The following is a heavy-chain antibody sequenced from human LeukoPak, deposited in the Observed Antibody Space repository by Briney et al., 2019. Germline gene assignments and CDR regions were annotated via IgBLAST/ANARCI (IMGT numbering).Heavy chain of an antibody. V-gene: IGHV4-59*11. CDR2: IYYSGST. Sequence: PSETLSLTCTVSGGSISSHYWSWIRQPPGKGLEWIGDIYYSGSTKYNPSLKSRVAISLDTSKNQFSLQLTSVTAADTAVYYCARGGSYYYLDYWGQGTLVTVSS. CDR3: ARGGSYYYLDY. CDR1: GGSISSHY. D-gene: IGHD1-26*01. J-gene: IGHJ4*02.